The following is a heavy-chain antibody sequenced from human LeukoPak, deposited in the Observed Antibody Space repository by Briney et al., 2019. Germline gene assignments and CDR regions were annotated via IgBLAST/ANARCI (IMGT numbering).Heavy chain of an antibody. CDR3: AKVAVVAAIRTTYFDY. Sequence: PGGSLRLSCAASGFTFSSYSMNWVRQAPGKGLEWVSSISSSSSYIYYADSVKGRFTISRDNAKNTLYLQMNSLRAEDTAVYYCAKVAVVAAIRTTYFDYWGQGTLVTVSS. CDR1: GFTFSSYS. J-gene: IGHJ4*02. CDR2: ISSSSSYI. D-gene: IGHD2-15*01. V-gene: IGHV3-21*01.